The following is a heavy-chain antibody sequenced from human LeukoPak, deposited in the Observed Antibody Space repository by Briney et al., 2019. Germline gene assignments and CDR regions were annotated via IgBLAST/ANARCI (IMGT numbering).Heavy chain of an antibody. J-gene: IGHJ6*02. V-gene: IGHV4-59*08. Sequence: PSETLSLTCTVSGGSISSYYWSWIRQPPGKGLEWIGYIYYSGSTNYNPSLKSRVTISVDTSKNQFSLKLSSVTAADTAVYYCARLKVPAASLYYYGMDVWGQGTTVTVSS. CDR1: GGSISSYY. CDR2: IYYSGST. D-gene: IGHD2-2*01. CDR3: ARLKVPAASLYYYGMDV.